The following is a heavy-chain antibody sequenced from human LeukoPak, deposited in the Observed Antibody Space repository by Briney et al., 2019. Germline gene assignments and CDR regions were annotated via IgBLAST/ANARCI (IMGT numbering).Heavy chain of an antibody. D-gene: IGHD6-6*01. Sequence: GGSLRLSWAASGXTVSSKYMSWVRQAPGKGREWVSVVYSSGSTYYADSVKGRFTISRDNSKNTLSLQMNSLRAEDTAVYYCATSLASARAAGYYFDYWGQGTLVTVSS. CDR3: ATSLASARAAGYYFDY. CDR2: VYSSGST. V-gene: IGHV3-66*01. CDR1: GXTVSSKY. J-gene: IGHJ4*02.